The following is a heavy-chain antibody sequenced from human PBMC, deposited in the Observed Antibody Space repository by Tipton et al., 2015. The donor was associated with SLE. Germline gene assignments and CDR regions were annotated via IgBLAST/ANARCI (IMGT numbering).Heavy chain of an antibody. J-gene: IGHJ4*02. CDR1: RFTFSSYE. D-gene: IGHD4-17*01. CDR2: ISSSGSSI. V-gene: IGHV3-48*03. CDR3: ARNDDYGDHFDY. Sequence: SLRLSCAASRFTFSSYEMNWVRQAPGKGLEWVSYISSSGSSIYYADSVKGRFTISRDNAKNSLYLQMNSLRAEDTAVYYCARNDDYGDHFDYWGQGTLATVSS.